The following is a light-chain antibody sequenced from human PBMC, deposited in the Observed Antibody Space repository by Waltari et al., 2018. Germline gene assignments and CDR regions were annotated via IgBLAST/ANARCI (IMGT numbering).Light chain of an antibody. J-gene: IGLJ2*01. V-gene: IGLV2-14*03. CDR2: DVS. CDR3: SSNTSTTTVI. Sequence: QSAPTQPASVSGSPGQSITLSCTGTSSDVGGYDSVPWYQQRPGKTPKVMIYDVSNRPSVVSNRFSGSKSGNTASLAISGLQAEDEADYYCSSNTSTTTVIFGGGTKLTVL. CDR1: SSDVGGYDS.